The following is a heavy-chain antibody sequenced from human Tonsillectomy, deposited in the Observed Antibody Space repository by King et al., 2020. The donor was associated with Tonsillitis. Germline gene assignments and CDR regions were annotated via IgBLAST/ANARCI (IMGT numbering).Heavy chain of an antibody. D-gene: IGHD4-23*01. CDR3: ARDDGTSGGNSLGLYSDY. Sequence: QLVQSGAEVKKPGSSVKVSCKASGGTFSSYAISWVRQAPGQGLEWMGGIIPIFGTANYAQKFQGRVTITADESTSTAYMELSSLRSEDTAVYYCARDDGTSGGNSLGLYSDYWGQGTLVTVSS. CDR1: GGTFSSYA. V-gene: IGHV1-69*12. CDR2: IIPIFGTA. J-gene: IGHJ4*02.